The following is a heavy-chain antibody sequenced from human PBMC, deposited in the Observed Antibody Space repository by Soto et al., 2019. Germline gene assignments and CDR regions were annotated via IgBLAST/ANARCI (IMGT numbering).Heavy chain of an antibody. V-gene: IGHV3-23*01. Sequence: EGQLLESGGYLVQPGGSRRLSCAASGFTFSDRAMTWVRQAPGKGLEWVSALTPRGFRTYYADSVRRRLTISRDNSKNTLYLPLNSLRAEDTSTYYFAVSNYHGSASPYDYWGQGTLVTVSS. CDR1: GFTFSDRA. CDR3: AVSNYHGSASPYDY. CDR2: LTPRGFRT. J-gene: IGHJ4*02. D-gene: IGHD3-10*01.